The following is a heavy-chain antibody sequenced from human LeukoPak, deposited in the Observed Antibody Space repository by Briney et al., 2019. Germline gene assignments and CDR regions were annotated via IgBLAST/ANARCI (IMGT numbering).Heavy chain of an antibody. V-gene: IGHV4-34*01. CDR2: INHSGST. J-gene: IGHJ6*03. CDR1: GGSFSGYY. Sequence: SETLSLTCAVYGGSFSGYYWSWIRQPPGKGLEWIGEINHSGSTNYNPSLKSRVTISVDTSKNQFSLKLSSVTAADTAVYCCARGIAATTYYYYYYYMDVWGKGTTVTVSS. CDR3: ARGIAATTYYYYYYYMDV. D-gene: IGHD6-13*01.